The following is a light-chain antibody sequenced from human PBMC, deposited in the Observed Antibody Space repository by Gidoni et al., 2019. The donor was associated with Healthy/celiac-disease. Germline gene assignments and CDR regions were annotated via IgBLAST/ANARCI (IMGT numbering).Light chain of an antibody. CDR2: GAS. CDR1: QSVSSSY. Sequence: PGTLSLSPGERATLSCRASQSVSSSYLAWYQQKPGQAPRLLIYGASSRATGIPDRFSGSGSGTDFTLTISRLEPEDFAVYYCQQYGSSPATFXQXTEVEIK. V-gene: IGKV3-20*01. CDR3: QQYGSSPAT. J-gene: IGKJ1*01.